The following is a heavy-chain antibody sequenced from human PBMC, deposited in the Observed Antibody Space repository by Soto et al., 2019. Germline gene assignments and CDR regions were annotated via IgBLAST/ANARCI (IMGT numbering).Heavy chain of an antibody. CDR2: MDYNGNS. D-gene: IGHD3-22*01. J-gene: IGHJ4*02. CDR3: VRSAFGYYDTSGYPLTDS. CDR1: GVSISSSNYY. Sequence: PSETLSLTCTVSGVSISSSNYYWAWIRHPPGGGPEWIGSMDYNGNSYQNPSLKSRVTLSVDTSKSQFSLKLRSVTAADTAVYFCVRSAFGYYDTSGYPLTDSWGQGTLVTVSS. V-gene: IGHV4-39*01.